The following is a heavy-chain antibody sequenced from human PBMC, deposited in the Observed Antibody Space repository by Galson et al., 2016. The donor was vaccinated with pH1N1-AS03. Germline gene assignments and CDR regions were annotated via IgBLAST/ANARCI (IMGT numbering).Heavy chain of an antibody. D-gene: IGHD1-1*01. CDR2: IIPVFDTP. Sequence: SVKVSCKASGGSFSTYAITWVRQAPGQGLEWMGGIIPVFDTPNYAQKFQGRVTITADESRNTAYMELRSLRSEDTALYYCARAGLEEYGSTPFKSYHYYDGMDVWGQGTTVIVSS. CDR3: ARAGLEEYGSTPFKSYHYYDGMDV. V-gene: IGHV1-69*13. J-gene: IGHJ6*02. CDR1: GGSFSTYA.